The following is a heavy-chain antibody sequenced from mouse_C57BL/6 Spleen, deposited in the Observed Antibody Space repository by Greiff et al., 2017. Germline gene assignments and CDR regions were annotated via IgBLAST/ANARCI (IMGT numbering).Heavy chain of an antibody. Sequence: VQLQQSGAELAKPGASVKLSCKASGYTFTSYWMHWVKQRPGQGLEWIGYINPSSGYTKYNQKFKDKATLTVDKSSSTAYMQLSSLTYEDSAVYYCAGVIDDGYYDWYFDVWGTGTTVTVSS. D-gene: IGHD2-3*01. CDR1: GYTFTSYW. V-gene: IGHV1-7*01. CDR2: INPSSGYT. J-gene: IGHJ1*03. CDR3: AGVIDDGYYDWYFDV.